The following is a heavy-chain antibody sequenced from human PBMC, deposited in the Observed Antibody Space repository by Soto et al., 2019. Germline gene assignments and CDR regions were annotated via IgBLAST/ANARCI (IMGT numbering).Heavy chain of an antibody. CDR1: GYTFNSYG. D-gene: IGHD2-8*01. CDR2: ISAYNGNT. Sequence: ASVKVSCKASGYTFNSYGISWVRQAPGQGLEWMGWISAYNGNTNYVQKVQGRVTMTTDTSTSTAYMELRSLRSDDTAVYYCARGDCSNGVCYVNYYYGMDVWGQGTTVTVSS. V-gene: IGHV1-18*01. CDR3: ARGDCSNGVCYVNYYYGMDV. J-gene: IGHJ6*02.